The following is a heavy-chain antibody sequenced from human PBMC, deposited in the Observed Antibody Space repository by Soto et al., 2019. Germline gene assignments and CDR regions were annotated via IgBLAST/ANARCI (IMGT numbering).Heavy chain of an antibody. CDR1: GGTFSSYT. V-gene: IGHV1-69*02. J-gene: IGHJ6*02. D-gene: IGHD3-10*01. CDR2: IIPILGIA. CDR3: ASADADIPPDSDGSGSDPLYYYYGMDV. Sequence: QVQLVQSGAEVKKPGCSVKVSCKASGGTFSSYTISWVRQAPGQGLEWMGRIIPILGIANYVQTFQGRVTITAQKSTRTAYMEVSSLRSEDTAVYYCASADADIPPDSDGSGSDPLYYYYGMDVWGQGTTVTVSS.